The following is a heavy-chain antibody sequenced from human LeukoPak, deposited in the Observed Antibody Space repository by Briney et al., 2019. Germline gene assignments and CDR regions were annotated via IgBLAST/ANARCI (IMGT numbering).Heavy chain of an antibody. Sequence: PSETLSLTCTVSGGSISSSSYYWGWIRQPPGKGLEWIVSIYYSGSTYYNPSIKSRVTISVDTSKNQFSLKLSSVTAADTAVYYCARLHDTSSWYDYWGQGTLVTVSS. J-gene: IGHJ4*02. CDR2: IYYSGST. CDR1: GGSISSSSYY. V-gene: IGHV4-39*01. CDR3: ARLHDTSSWYDY. D-gene: IGHD6-13*01.